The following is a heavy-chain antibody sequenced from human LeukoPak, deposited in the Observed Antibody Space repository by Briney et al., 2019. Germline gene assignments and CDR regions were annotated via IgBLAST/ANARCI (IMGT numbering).Heavy chain of an antibody. CDR3: ARGLVGATNYFDYFDY. CDR2: IYTSGST. D-gene: IGHD1-26*01. Sequence: PSETLSLTCTVSGGSISSYYWSWIRQPAGKGLEWIGRIYTSGSTNYNPSLKSRVTMSVDTSKNQFSLKLSSVTAADTAVYYCARGLVGATNYFDYFDYWGQGTLVTVSS. J-gene: IGHJ4*02. V-gene: IGHV4-4*07. CDR1: GGSISSYY.